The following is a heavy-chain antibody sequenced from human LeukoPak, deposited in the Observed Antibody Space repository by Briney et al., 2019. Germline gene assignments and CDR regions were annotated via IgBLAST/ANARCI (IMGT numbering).Heavy chain of an antibody. J-gene: IGHJ4*02. CDR3: ARDRADYFDY. CDR1: GFAFSSYW. CDR2: IMHDGNGK. V-gene: IGHV3-7*01. Sequence: GGYLRRSCAASGFAFSSYWMSWVRHAPGKGLEWVANIMHDGNGKYYVDSVKGRLTISRDNAKNSLYLQMNSLRAEDTAVYFCARDRADYFDYWGQGTLVTVSS.